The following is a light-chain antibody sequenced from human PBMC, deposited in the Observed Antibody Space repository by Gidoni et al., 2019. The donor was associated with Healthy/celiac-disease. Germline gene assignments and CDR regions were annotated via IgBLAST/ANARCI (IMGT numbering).Light chain of an antibody. CDR3: AAWDDSLSGVV. CDR2: RNN. V-gene: IGLV1-47*01. Sequence: QSLLPPPPPESGTPGQRVTISCSGSSSNIGSNYVYWYQQLPGTAPKLIIYRNNQRPSGVPDRFSGSKSGTSASLAISGLRSEDEADYYCAAWDDSLSGVVFGGGTKLTVL. J-gene: IGLJ2*01. CDR1: SSNIGSNY.